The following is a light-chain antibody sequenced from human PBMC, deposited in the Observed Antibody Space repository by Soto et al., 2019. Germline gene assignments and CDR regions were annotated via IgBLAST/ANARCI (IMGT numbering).Light chain of an antibody. Sequence: QSVLTQPASVSGSPGQSITISCTGTSSDVDAYDYVSWYQQHPGKAPQFMIYEVTNRPSGVSHRFSGSKSGNTASLTISGLQAEDEADYYCSSNTTTSTYIYGTGTKVTVL. CDR3: SSNTTTSTYI. CDR1: SSDVDAYDY. V-gene: IGLV2-14*01. J-gene: IGLJ1*01. CDR2: EVT.